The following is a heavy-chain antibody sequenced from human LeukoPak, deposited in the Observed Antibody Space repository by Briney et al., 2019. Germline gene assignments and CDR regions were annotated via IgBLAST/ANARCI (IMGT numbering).Heavy chain of an antibody. CDR1: GFTFSNVW. V-gene: IGHV3-15*01. J-gene: IGHJ4*02. Sequence: GGSLRLSCAASGFTFSNVWMSWVRQAPGKGLEWVGRIKSKTDGGTADYAAPVKGRFIISRDDSKNMLYLQMNSLKTEDTAVYYCTTGTPNFRGGNSYVWGQGTLVTVSS. D-gene: IGHD3-16*01. CDR2: IKSKTDGGTA. CDR3: TTGTPNFRGGNSYV.